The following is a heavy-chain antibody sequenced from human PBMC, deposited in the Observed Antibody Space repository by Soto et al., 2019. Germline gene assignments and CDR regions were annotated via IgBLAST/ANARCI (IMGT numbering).Heavy chain of an antibody. V-gene: IGHV3-30-3*01. D-gene: IGHD3-10*01. Sequence: QVQLVESGGGVVQPGRSLRLSCAASGFTFSSYAMHWVRQAPGKGLEWVAVISYDGSKKYYADSVKGRFTISRDSSQNTLYLKMNSLETEDTAVYYCARADYYGSGSRGDYWGQGTLVTVSS. CDR3: ARADYYGSGSRGDY. J-gene: IGHJ4*02. CDR2: ISYDGSKK. CDR1: GFTFSSYA.